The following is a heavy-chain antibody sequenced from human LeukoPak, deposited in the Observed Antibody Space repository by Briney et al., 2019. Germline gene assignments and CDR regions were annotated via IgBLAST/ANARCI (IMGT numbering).Heavy chain of an antibody. V-gene: IGHV1-2*02. CDR2: INPNSGGT. J-gene: IGHJ5*02. Sequence: ASVKVSCKASGYTFTGYYMHWVRQAPGQGLEWMGWINPNSGGTNYAQKFQGRVTMTRDTSISTAYMELSRLRSDDTAVYYCARDACSSTSCHGGWFDPWGQGTLVTVSS. CDR1: GYTFTGYY. D-gene: IGHD2-2*01. CDR3: ARDACSSTSCHGGWFDP.